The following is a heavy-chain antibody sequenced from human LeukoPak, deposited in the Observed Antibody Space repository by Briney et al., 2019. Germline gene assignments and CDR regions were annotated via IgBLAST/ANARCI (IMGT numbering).Heavy chain of an antibody. CDR1: GGSISSSSYY. CDR2: IYYSGST. CDR3: ARDPYCSSTSCYHYMDV. J-gene: IGHJ6*03. V-gene: IGHV4-39*02. Sequence: SSETLSLTCTVSGGSISSSSYYWGWIRQPPGKGLEWIGSIYYSGSTYYNPSLKSRVTISVDTSKNQFSLKLSSVTAADTAVYYCARDPYCSSTSCYHYMDVWGKGTTVTVSS. D-gene: IGHD2-2*01.